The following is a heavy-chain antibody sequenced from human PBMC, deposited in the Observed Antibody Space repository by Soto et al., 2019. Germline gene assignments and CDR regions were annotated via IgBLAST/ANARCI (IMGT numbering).Heavy chain of an antibody. D-gene: IGHD1-1*01. CDR2: IWYDGSNK. Sequence: GGSLRLSCAASGFTFSSYGMHWVRQAPGKGLEWVAVIWYDGSNKYYADSVKGRFTISRDNSKNTLYLQMNSLRAEDTAVYYCARDAVQLEREYYFDYWGQGTLVTVSS. CDR1: GFTFSSYG. J-gene: IGHJ4*02. V-gene: IGHV3-33*08. CDR3: ARDAVQLEREYYFDY.